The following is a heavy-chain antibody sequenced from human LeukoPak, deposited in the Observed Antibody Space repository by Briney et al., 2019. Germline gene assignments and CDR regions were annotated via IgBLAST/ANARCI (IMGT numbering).Heavy chain of an antibody. CDR2: ISKTGDAT. D-gene: IGHD2-21*02. V-gene: IGHV3-23*01. J-gene: IGHJ4*02. CDR1: GFTFSNYA. Sequence: PGGSLRLSCAASGFTFSNYAMSWVRQAPGKGLEWVSAISKTGDATWYPDSVKGRFTISRDKSKNILYLQMNSLRAEDTVLYYCARDRDFPRDQLDYWGQGTLVTVSS. CDR3: ARDRDFPRDQLDY.